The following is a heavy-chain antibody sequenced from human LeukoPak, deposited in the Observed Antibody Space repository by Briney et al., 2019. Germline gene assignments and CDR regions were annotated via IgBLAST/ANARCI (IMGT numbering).Heavy chain of an antibody. Sequence: SETLSLTCAVYGGSFSGYYWSWIRQPPGKGLEWIGEINHSGSTNYNPSLKSRVTISVDTSKNQCSLKLSSVTAADTAVYYCARRPNYYGSGSYYKGLRYFDYWGQGTLVTVSS. J-gene: IGHJ4*02. CDR3: ARRPNYYGSGSYYKGLRYFDY. CDR2: INHSGST. D-gene: IGHD3-10*01. CDR1: GGSFSGYY. V-gene: IGHV4-34*01.